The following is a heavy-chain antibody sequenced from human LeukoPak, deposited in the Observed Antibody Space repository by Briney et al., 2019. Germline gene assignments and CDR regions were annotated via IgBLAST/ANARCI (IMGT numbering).Heavy chain of an antibody. V-gene: IGHV3-11*03. CDR3: ARLTGPIGP. CDR2: IRSGSDYT. CDR1: GFTFSDHY. J-gene: IGHJ5*02. D-gene: IGHD3-10*01. Sequence: GGSLRLSCAATGFTFSDHYMSWIRQAAGKGLEWVSYIRSGSDYTNYADSVKGRFSISRDNAKNSLYPQMSSLRAEDTAVYYCARLTGPIGPWGQGTLVTASS.